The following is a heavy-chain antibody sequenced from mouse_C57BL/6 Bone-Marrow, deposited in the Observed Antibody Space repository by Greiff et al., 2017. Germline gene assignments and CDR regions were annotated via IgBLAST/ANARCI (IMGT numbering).Heavy chain of an antibody. CDR2: IDPGNGDT. D-gene: IGHD1-1*01. V-gene: IGHV14-4*01. CDR3: TGGYGGRPDY. J-gene: IGHJ3*01. CDR1: GFNIKGAY. Sequence: EVQLQQSGAELVRPGASVKLSCTASGFNIKGAYMHWVKQRPEQGLEWIGRIDPGNGDTEYAAKFQGKATLTADTSSNTAYLQLSSLTSEDAAVYYCTGGYGGRPDYWGQGTTVTVSA.